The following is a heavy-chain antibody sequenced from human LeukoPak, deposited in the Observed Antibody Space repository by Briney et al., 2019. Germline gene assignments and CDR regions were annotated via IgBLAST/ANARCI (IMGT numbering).Heavy chain of an antibody. V-gene: IGHV4-4*09. CDR1: GVSMSAYQ. CDR3: ATSNDAKIAPFDH. J-gene: IGHJ4*02. CDR2: INTKGET. D-gene: IGHD2-21*01. Sequence: SETLSLTGTVSGVSMSAYQWSWVRQSPEKGLEWIGCINTKGETSYNPSLKSRVTTSVDTSKSQFSLRLTSVTAADTAVYYCATSNDAKIAPFDHWGQGAPVTVSS.